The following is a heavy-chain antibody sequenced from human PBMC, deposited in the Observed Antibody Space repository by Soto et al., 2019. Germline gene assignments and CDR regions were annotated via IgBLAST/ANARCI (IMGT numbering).Heavy chain of an antibody. CDR2: IIPIFGTA. V-gene: IGHV1-69*13. D-gene: IGHD3-10*01. Sequence: SVKVSRKASGGTFSSYAISWVRQAPGQGLEWMGGIIPIFGTANYAQKFQGRVTITADESTSTAYTELSSLRSEDTAVYYCARAASPSMVRGVIITSLDYWGQGTLVTVSS. CDR1: GGTFSSYA. CDR3: ARAASPSMVRGVIITSLDY. J-gene: IGHJ4*02.